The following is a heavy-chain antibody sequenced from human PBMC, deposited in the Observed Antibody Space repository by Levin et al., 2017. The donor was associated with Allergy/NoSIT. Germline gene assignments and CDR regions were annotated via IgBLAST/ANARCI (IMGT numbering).Heavy chain of an antibody. CDR2: IGTAGDT. J-gene: IGHJ3*02. CDR1: GFTFSSYD. D-gene: IGHD4-17*01. Sequence: GESLKISCAASGFTFSSYDMHWVRQATGKGLEWVSAIGTAGDTYYPGSVKGRFTISRENAKNSLYLQMNSLRAGDTAVYYCVRDYAGAFDIWGQGTMVTVSS. V-gene: IGHV3-13*01. CDR3: VRDYAGAFDI.